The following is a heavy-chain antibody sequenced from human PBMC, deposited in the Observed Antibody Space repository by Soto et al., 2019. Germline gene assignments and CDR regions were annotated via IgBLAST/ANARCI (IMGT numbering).Heavy chain of an antibody. D-gene: IGHD6-13*01. Sequence: EVQLLESGGGLVQPGGSLRLSCAASGFTFSSYVMSWVRQAPGKGLEWVSAISGSGGSTYYADSVKGRFTISRDNSKNTLYLQMNSLRAEDTAVYYCTKDLGYSSSWFSFDYWGQGTLVTVSS. CDR2: ISGSGGST. V-gene: IGHV3-23*01. CDR3: TKDLGYSSSWFSFDY. CDR1: GFTFSSYV. J-gene: IGHJ4*02.